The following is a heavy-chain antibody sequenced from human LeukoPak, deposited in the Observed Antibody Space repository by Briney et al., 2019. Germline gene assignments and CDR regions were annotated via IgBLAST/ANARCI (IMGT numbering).Heavy chain of an antibody. CDR3: ARHGGSSWTYLAW. J-gene: IGHJ4*02. CDR1: GGSFSGYY. D-gene: IGHD6-13*01. V-gene: IGHV4-34*01. CDR2: IDHSGST. Sequence: PSETLSLTCAVYGGSFSGYYWSWIRQPPGKGLEWIGEIDHSGSTNYNPSLKSRVTISIDTSNNQFSLTMSSVTAADTAVYYCARHGGSSWTYLAWWGQGTLVTVSS.